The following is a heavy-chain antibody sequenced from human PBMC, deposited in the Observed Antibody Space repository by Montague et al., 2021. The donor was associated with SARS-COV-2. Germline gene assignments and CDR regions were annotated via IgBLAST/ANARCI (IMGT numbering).Heavy chain of an antibody. Sequence: PALVKPTQTLTLTCTFSGFSLSTSGMCVSWIRQPPGKALEWLARIDWDDDKYYSTSLKTRLTISKDTSKNQVVLTMTNMDPVDTATYYCARRTYDILTGSDYGMDVWGQGNTVTVSS. CDR2: IDWDDDK. D-gene: IGHD3-9*01. J-gene: IGHJ6*02. V-gene: IGHV2-70*11. CDR1: GFSLSTSGMC. CDR3: ARRTYDILTGSDYGMDV.